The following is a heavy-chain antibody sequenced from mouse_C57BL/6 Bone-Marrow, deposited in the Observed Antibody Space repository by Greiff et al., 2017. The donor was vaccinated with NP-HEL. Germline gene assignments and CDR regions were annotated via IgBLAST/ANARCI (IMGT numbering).Heavy chain of an antibody. CDR2: IYPGSGNT. D-gene: IGHD2-1*01. Sequence: VQLQQSGAELVRPGASVKLSCKASGYTFTDYYINWVKQRPGQGLEWIARIYPGSGNTYYNEKFKGKATLTAEKSSSTAYMQRSSLTSEDSAVYFCARSKKSFYYGNLFAYWGQGTLVTVSA. J-gene: IGHJ3*01. V-gene: IGHV1-76*01. CDR3: ARSKKSFYYGNLFAY. CDR1: GYTFTDYY.